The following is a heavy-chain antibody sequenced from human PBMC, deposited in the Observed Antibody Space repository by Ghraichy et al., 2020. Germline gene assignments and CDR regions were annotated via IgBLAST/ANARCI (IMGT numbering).Heavy chain of an antibody. D-gene: IGHD2-2*02. CDR3: ARGGGYCSSTSCYTDY. CDR2: INHSGST. CDR1: GGSFSGYY. J-gene: IGHJ4*02. V-gene: IGHV4-34*01. Sequence: SETLSLTCAVYGGSFSGYYWSWIRQPPGKGLEWIGEINHSGSTNYNPSLKSRVTISVDTSKNQFSLKLSSVTAADTAVYYCARGGGYCSSTSCYTDYWGQGTLVTVSS.